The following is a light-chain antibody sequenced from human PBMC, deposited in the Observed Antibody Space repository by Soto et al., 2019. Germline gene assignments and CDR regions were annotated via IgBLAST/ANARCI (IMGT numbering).Light chain of an antibody. CDR1: QYISNW. Sequence: DIHITQSPATLSASVVDIVTITCQASQYISNWLAWYQQKPGKAPKVLIYDASSLESGVPSRFSGSGSGTEFTLTINSLQHDDFATYYCQQYNSYSITFGQGTRLEIK. CDR3: QQYNSYSIT. CDR2: DAS. J-gene: IGKJ5*01. V-gene: IGKV1-5*01.